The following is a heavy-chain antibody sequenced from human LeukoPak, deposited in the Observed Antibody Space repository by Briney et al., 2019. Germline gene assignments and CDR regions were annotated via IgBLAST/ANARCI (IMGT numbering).Heavy chain of an antibody. D-gene: IGHD2-2*01. J-gene: IGHJ5*02. Sequence: GASVKVSCKASGYTFTSYYMHWVRQAPGQGLEWMGIINPSGGSTSYAQKFQGRVTMTRDTSTSTVYMELSSLRSEDTAVYYCARVWGAGCSGTSCYQPSGFDPWGQGTLVTVSS. CDR2: INPSGGST. CDR3: ARVWGAGCSGTSCYQPSGFDP. CDR1: GYTFTSYY. V-gene: IGHV1-46*01.